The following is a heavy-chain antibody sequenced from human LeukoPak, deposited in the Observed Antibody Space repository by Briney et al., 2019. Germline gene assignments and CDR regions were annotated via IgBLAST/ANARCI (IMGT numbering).Heavy chain of an antibody. V-gene: IGHV4-34*01. CDR2: INHSGST. CDR3: ARGSSLRDADAFDI. D-gene: IGHD4-17*01. CDR1: GGSFSGYY. Sequence: PSETLSRTCAVYGGSFSGYYWSWIRQPPGKGLEWIGEINHSGSTNYNPSLKSRVTISIDTSKNQFSLKLSSVTAADTAVYYCARGSSLRDADAFDIWGQGTMVTVSS. J-gene: IGHJ3*02.